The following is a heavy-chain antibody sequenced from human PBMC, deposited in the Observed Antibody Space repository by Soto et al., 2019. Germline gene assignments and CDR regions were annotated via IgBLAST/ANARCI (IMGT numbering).Heavy chain of an antibody. CDR1: GFTFSSYG. V-gene: IGHV3-30*18. Sequence: GGSLRLSCAASGFTFSSYGMHWVRQAPGKGLEWVAVISYDGSNKYYADSVKGRFTISRDNSKNTLYLQMNSLRAEDTALYYCAKGGHYYDSSGLPFDYWGQGTLVTVSS. J-gene: IGHJ4*02. CDR2: ISYDGSNK. D-gene: IGHD3-22*01. CDR3: AKGGHYYDSSGLPFDY.